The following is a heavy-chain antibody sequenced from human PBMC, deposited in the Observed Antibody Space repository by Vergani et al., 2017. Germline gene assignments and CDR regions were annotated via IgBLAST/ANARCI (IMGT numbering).Heavy chain of an antibody. Sequence: QVQLVQSGAEVKKPGASVKVSCKASGYTFTSYGISWVRQAPGQGLEWMGWISAYNGKTNYAQKLQGRVTMTKDTSTSTAYMELRSLRSDDTAVYYCARFDAAYCGGDCYSSWGYWGQGTLVTVSS. D-gene: IGHD2-21*02. CDR2: ISAYNGKT. CDR3: ARFDAAYCGGDCYSSWGY. V-gene: IGHV1-18*01. CDR1: GYTFTSYG. J-gene: IGHJ4*02.